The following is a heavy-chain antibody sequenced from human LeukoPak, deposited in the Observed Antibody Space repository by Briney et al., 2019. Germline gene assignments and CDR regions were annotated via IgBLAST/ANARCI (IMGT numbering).Heavy chain of an antibody. CDR2: ISSSGSTI. Sequence: PGGSLRLSCAASGFTFSSYEMNWVRQAPGKGLEWVSYISSSGSTIYYADSVKGRFTISRDNAKNSLYLQMNSLRAEDTALYYCARSKGYSYGSRLYYFDYWGQGTLVTVSS. D-gene: IGHD5-18*01. CDR3: ARSKGYSYGSRLYYFDY. V-gene: IGHV3-48*03. J-gene: IGHJ4*02. CDR1: GFTFSSYE.